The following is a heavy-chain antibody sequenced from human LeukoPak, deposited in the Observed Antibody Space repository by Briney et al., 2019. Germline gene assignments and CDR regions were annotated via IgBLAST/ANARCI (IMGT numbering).Heavy chain of an antibody. CDR1: GYTFTSYY. D-gene: IGHD6-13*01. CDR2: INPSGGST. J-gene: IGHJ5*02. CDR3: ARDEGIAAAANWFDP. V-gene: IGHV1-46*01. Sequence: GASVKFSCKASGYTFTSYYMHWVRQAPGQGLEWMGIINPSGGSTSYAQKFQGRVTMTRDTSTSTVYMELSSLRSEDTAVYYCARDEGIAAAANWFDPWGQGTLVTVSS.